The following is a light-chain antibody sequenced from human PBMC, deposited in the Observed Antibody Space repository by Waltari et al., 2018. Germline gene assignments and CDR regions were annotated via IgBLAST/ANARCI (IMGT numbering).Light chain of an antibody. Sequence: DIQMTQSPSSLSASVGHKVTITCRASQGITDHLAWFQLKPGKDPKSLIYAASRLQSGVPSKFSGSGSGTDFTLTINSLQPEDFATYYCQQYWSYPITFAQGTRLEIE. V-gene: IGKV1-16*02. CDR1: QGITDH. CDR3: QQYWSYPIT. CDR2: AAS. J-gene: IGKJ5*01.